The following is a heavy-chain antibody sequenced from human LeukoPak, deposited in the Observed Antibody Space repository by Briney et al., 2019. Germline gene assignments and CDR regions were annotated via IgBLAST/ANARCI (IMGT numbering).Heavy chain of an antibody. J-gene: IGHJ5*02. D-gene: IGHD5/OR15-5a*01. CDR2: TSTYNGQT. V-gene: IGHV1-18*01. CDR1: GYTFTSHG. Sequence: ASVKVSCKASGYTFTSHGISWVRQAAGQGLEWMGWTSTYNGQTYYTQKFQGRVIMTTDTSRSTVYLEVRSLRSDDTAVYYCARTGVSGTLLFFHYFDPWGQGTLVTVSS. CDR3: ARTGVSGTLLFFHYFDP.